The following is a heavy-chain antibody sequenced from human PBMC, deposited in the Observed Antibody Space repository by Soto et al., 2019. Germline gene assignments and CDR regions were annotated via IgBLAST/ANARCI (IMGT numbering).Heavy chain of an antibody. D-gene: IGHD3-10*01. V-gene: IGHV4-39*01. Sequence: SETLSLTCTVSGDSISSNYYWGWIRQPPGKGLEWIGSIYYSGSTYYNPSLKSRVTISVDTSRNQFSLKLSSVTAADTAVFYCARRPLGHGSGSYRLDSWGQGTLVTVSS. CDR2: IYYSGST. CDR1: GDSISSNYY. J-gene: IGHJ4*02. CDR3: ARRPLGHGSGSYRLDS.